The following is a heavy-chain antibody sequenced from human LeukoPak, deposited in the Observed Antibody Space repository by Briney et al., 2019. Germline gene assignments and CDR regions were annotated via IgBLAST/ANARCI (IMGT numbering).Heavy chain of an antibody. J-gene: IGHJ4*02. CDR3: ARRKQYYDSSGYYYYFDY. V-gene: IGHV3-74*01. Sequence: PGGSLRLSCAASGFTLSSYWMHWVRQAPGKGLVWVSLISSDGSTTTYADSVKGRFSIPRDNAKNTLYLQMNSLRAEDTAVYYCARRKQYYDSSGYYYYFDYWGQGTLVTVSS. D-gene: IGHD3-22*01. CDR1: GFTLSSYW. CDR2: ISSDGSTT.